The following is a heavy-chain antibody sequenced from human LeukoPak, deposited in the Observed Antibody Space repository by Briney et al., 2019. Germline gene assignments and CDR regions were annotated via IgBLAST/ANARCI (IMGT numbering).Heavy chain of an antibody. D-gene: IGHD6-13*01. CDR2: IDTAGYT. J-gene: IGHJ4*02. Sequence: GGSLRLSCAASGFTFSSYDMHWVRQATGKGLEWVSAIDTAGYTYYSGSVKGRFTISRENAKNSLYLQMNSLRAEDTAVYYCARFIAAPYYFDYWGRGTLVTVSS. CDR3: ARFIAAPYYFDY. CDR1: GFTFSSYD. V-gene: IGHV3-13*01.